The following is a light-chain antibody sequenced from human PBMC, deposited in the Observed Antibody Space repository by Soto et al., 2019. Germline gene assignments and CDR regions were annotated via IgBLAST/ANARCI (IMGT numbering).Light chain of an antibody. CDR3: QQYFIAPFT. V-gene: IGKV4-1*01. J-gene: IGKJ4*01. CDR1: QSVLVTPDNKNN. Sequence: DIVMTQSPDSLAVSLGERATINCKSSQSVLVTPDNKNNLAWYQQKPGQPPRLLIYWAFFRESGVPDRFSGGGSGTDFTLTISSLRAEDVAVYYCQQYFIAPFTFGGGTKVEIK. CDR2: WAF.